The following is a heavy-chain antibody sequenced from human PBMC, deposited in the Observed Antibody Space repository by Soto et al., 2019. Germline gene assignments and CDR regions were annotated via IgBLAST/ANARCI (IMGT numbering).Heavy chain of an antibody. Sequence: QVQLVQTGAEVKKPGAAVKVSCKASGYTFTNYAIHWVRQAPGQRLEWMGWINAGNGNTQYSQKFQGRVTITRDTSATTAYMELSSLRSEDSAVYYCVRAFTYASGRMDVWGQGTTVSVSS. CDR2: INAGNGNT. V-gene: IGHV1-3*01. CDR1: GYTFTNYA. D-gene: IGHD6-19*01. CDR3: VRAFTYASGRMDV. J-gene: IGHJ6*02.